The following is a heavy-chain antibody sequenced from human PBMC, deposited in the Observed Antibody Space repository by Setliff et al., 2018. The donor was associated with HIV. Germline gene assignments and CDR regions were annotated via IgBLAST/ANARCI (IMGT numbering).Heavy chain of an antibody. V-gene: IGHV4-59*12. CDR2: IYYSGST. J-gene: IGHJ6*03. CDR3: ARGRKRDGYNFYYYYMDV. D-gene: IGHD5-12*01. Sequence: SETLSLTCTVSGGSISSYYWSWIRQPPGKGLEWIGYIYYSGSTNYNPSLKSRVTLSVDTSKNQFSLKLSSVTAADTAVYYCARGRKRDGYNFYYYYMDVWDKGTTVTVSS. CDR1: GGSISSYY.